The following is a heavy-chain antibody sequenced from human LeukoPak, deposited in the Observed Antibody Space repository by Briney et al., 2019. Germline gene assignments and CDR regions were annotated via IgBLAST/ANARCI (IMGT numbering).Heavy chain of an antibody. V-gene: IGHV4-61*02. CDR3: ARESYYDFWSGREVDY. Sequence: SQTLSLTCTVSGGSISSGNYFWSWIRQPAGKGLEWIGRIYTTGGTNYNLSLKSRVTISVDTSKNQFSLKVTSVTAADTAVYYCARESYYDFWSGREVDYWGQGTLVTVSS. CDR2: IYTTGGT. D-gene: IGHD3-3*01. J-gene: IGHJ4*02. CDR1: GGSISSGNYF.